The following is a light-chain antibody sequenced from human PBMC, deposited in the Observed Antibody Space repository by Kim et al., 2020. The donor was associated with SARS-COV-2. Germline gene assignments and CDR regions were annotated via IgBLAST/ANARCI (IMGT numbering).Light chain of an antibody. J-gene: IGKJ2*03. Sequence: VSSGETAALSSTATPTVSSNFAWYQQKPGRAPRLVIYAASTRATGIPAIFTGSGSGTEFTLTIRSLQSEDFAVYYCQQYNTWPLYSSGQGTKLEI. CDR1: PTVSSN. CDR3: QQYNTWPLYS. V-gene: IGKV3-15*01. CDR2: AAS.